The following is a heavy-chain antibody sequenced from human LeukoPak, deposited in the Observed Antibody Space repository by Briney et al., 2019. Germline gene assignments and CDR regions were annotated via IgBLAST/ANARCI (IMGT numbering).Heavy chain of an antibody. V-gene: IGHV3-21*01. D-gene: IGHD3-9*01. Sequence: GGSLRLSCAASGFTFSSYSMNWVRQAPGKGLEWVSSISSGSSYIYYADSVKGRFTISRDNAKNSLYLQMNSLRAEDTAVYYCARDAELRYFDWLFPPRYFDLWGRGTLVTVSS. CDR1: GFTFSSYS. CDR3: ARDAELRYFDWLFPPRYFDL. J-gene: IGHJ2*01. CDR2: ISSGSSYI.